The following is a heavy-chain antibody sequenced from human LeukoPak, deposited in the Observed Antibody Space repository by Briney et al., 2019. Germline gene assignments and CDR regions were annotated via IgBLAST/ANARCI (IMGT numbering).Heavy chain of an antibody. D-gene: IGHD1-1*01. J-gene: IGHJ4*02. V-gene: IGHV4-39*01. CDR2: IYYSGST. CDR3: ARSTGPFDD. Sequence: SETLSRTCTVSGGSISSSSYYWGWIRQPPGKGLEWIGSIYYSGSTYYNPSLKSRVTISVDTSKNQFSLKLSSVTAADTAVYYCARSTGPFDDWGQGTLVTVSS. CDR1: GGSISSSSYY.